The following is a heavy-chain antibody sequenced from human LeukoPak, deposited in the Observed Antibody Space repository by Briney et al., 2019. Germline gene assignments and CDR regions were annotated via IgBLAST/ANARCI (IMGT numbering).Heavy chain of an antibody. CDR1: GDFLSRDDYY. CDR2: IDYSGYT. V-gene: IGHV4-30-4*01. D-gene: IGHD3-3*01. Sequence: RPSQTLSLTCTVSGDFLSRDDYYWSWIRQPPGKGLEWIGYIDYSGYTYYNLSLKSRVVISVDTSKKQFSLRLSSVTAADTAVYYCASYVFSTIFGVRFYFDHWGRGSPVSVSS. CDR3: ASYVFSTIFGVRFYFDH. J-gene: IGHJ4*01.